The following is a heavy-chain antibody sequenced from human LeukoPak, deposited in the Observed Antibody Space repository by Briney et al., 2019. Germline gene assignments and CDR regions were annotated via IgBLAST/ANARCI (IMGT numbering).Heavy chain of an antibody. CDR2: IYYSGST. CDR1: GGSISSGGYY. CDR3: ARVEATYYYGSGSSDWFGP. Sequence: SETLSLTCTASGGSISSGGYYWSWIRQHPGKGLEWIGYIYYSGSTYYNPSLKSRVTISVDTSKNQFSLKLSSVTAADTAVYYCARVEATYYYGSGSSDWFGPWGQGTLVTVSS. J-gene: IGHJ5*02. D-gene: IGHD3-10*01. V-gene: IGHV4-31*03.